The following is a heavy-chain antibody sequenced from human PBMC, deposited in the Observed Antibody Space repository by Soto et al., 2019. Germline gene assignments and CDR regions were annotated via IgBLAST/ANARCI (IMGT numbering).Heavy chain of an antibody. CDR3: AKLKGGLGRFYGLDA. CDR1: GFTFKNYA. J-gene: IGHJ6*02. CDR2: MTGRGTT. D-gene: IGHD3-3*01. V-gene: IGHV3-23*01. Sequence: GGSLRLSCRASGFTFKNYAMTWVRKCPGKGLQWVSLMTGRGTTDYADSAKGRFIISRDNSKNTLSLQMHNLRADDTALYYCAKLKGGLGRFYGLDAWGQGTMVTVSS.